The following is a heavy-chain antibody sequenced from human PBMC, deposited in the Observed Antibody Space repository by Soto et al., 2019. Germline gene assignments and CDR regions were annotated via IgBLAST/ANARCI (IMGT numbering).Heavy chain of an antibody. CDR2: INAGNGNT. D-gene: IGHD1-26*01. Sequence: QVQLVQSGAEVKKPGASVKVSCKASGYTFTSYAMHWVRQAPGQRREWMGWINAGNGNTKYSQKFQGRVTITRDTSASTAYMELSSLRSEDTAVYYCARDFTGSYLGLDYWGQGTLVTVSS. CDR1: GYTFTSYA. V-gene: IGHV1-3*01. J-gene: IGHJ4*02. CDR3: ARDFTGSYLGLDY.